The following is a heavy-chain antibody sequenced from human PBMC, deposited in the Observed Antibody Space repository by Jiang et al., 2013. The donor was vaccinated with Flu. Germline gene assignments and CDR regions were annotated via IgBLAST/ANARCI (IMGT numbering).Heavy chain of an antibody. CDR2: IYYSGST. CDR3: ARHEISVGAVLNNEGNWFDP. CDR1: GGSISSSSYY. J-gene: IGHJ5*02. V-gene: IGHV4-39*01. D-gene: IGHD1-26*01. Sequence: SGPGLVKPSETLSLTCTVSGGSISSSSYYWGWIRQPPGKGLEWIGSIYYSGSTYYNPSLKSRVTISVDTSKNQFSLKLSSVTAADTAVYYCARHEISVGAVLNNEGNWFDPWGQGTLVTVSS.